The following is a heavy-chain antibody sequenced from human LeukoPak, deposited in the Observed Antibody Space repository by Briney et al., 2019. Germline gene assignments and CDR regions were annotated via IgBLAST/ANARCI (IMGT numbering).Heavy chain of an antibody. CDR3: AKAGVLLWFGEFSAFDY. CDR2: INAGKGNT. Sequence: SVKVSCKASGYTFTSYAMHWVRQAPGQRVEWMGWINAGKGNTKYAQKLQGRVTITRDTSASTAYMELSSLRSEDTAVYYCAKAGVLLWFGEFSAFDYWGQGTLVTVSS. J-gene: IGHJ4*02. V-gene: IGHV1-3*01. D-gene: IGHD3-10*01. CDR1: GYTFTSYA.